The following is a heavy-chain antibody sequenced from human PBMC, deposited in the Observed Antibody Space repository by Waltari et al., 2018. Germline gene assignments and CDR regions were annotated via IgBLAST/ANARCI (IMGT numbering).Heavy chain of an antibody. CDR1: GYTFTDYY. J-gene: IGHJ5*02. D-gene: IGHD2-21*02. Sequence: VQLVQSGAEVKKPGATVKISCKVSGYTFTDYYMHWVQQAPGKGLEWMGLVDPEDGETVYAEKFNGRVTITEDKSTDTAYMELSSLRSEDTCVYYCATLGGDYVLGAWFDPWGQGTLVTVSS. V-gene: IGHV1-69-2*01. CDR2: VDPEDGET. CDR3: ATLGGDYVLGAWFDP.